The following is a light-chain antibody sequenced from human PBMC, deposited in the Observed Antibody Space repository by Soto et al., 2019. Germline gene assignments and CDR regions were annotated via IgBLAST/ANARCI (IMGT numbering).Light chain of an antibody. CDR3: QQLNSYPIT. CDR1: QGLSSD. Sequence: DIQLTQSPSFLSASVGDRVTITCRASQGLSSDLAWYQQKPGKAPKLLIYAASTFQSGVPSRFSGSGSGTEFTLTISILQPEDFATYYCQQLNSYPITFGQGTRLEIK. J-gene: IGKJ5*01. V-gene: IGKV1-9*01. CDR2: AAS.